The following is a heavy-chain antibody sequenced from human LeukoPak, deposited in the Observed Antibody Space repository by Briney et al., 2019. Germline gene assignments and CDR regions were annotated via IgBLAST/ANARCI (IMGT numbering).Heavy chain of an antibody. CDR2: IYSSGGT. J-gene: IGHJ3*02. CDR3: ARAKRWENDAFDI. Sequence: SETLSLTCTVSGFSISTYSWSWIRQPPGKGLEWVAYIYSSGGTDHNPSLKSRVTMSVDTSTNQLSLKLNSVTAADTAVYYCARAKRWENDAFDIWGQGTLVTVAS. V-gene: IGHV4-59*01. CDR1: GFSISTYS. D-gene: IGHD1-26*01.